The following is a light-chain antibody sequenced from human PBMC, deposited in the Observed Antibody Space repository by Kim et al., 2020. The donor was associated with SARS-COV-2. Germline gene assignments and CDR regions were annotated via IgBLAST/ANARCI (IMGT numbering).Light chain of an antibody. J-gene: IGLJ1*01. Sequence: LGQTVRITCQGDSLGSHYASWFQQKPGQAPVLVIYGKNNRPSGIPDRFSGSSSRNTASLTITGAQAEDEAEYYCNSRDGSDNSFVFASGTKVTVL. CDR2: GKN. CDR1: SLGSHY. CDR3: NSRDGSDNSFV. V-gene: IGLV3-19*01.